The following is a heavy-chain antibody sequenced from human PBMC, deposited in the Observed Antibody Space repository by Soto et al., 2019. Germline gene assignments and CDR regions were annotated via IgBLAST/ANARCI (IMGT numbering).Heavy chain of an antibody. V-gene: IGHV1-69*13. J-gene: IGHJ6*02. CDR3: ARDRPTPPDSSSSLSFGYYYGMDV. CDR2: IIPIFGTA. Sequence: SVKVSCKASGGTFSSYAISWVRQAPGQGLEWMGGIIPIFGTANYAQKFQGRVTITADESTSTAYMELSSQRSEDTAVYYCARDRPTPPDSSSSLSFGYYYGMDVWGQGTTVTVSS. D-gene: IGHD6-6*01. CDR1: GGTFSSYA.